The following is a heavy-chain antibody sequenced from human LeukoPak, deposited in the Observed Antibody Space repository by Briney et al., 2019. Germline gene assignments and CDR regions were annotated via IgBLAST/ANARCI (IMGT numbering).Heavy chain of an antibody. CDR3: ARVDSGSYYPDY. CDR1: GFTFSSYS. D-gene: IGHD1-26*01. V-gene: IGHV3-21*01. Sequence: GGSLRLSCAASGFTFSSYSMNWVRQAPGKGLKWVSSISSSSSYIYYADSVKGRFTISRDNAKNSLYLQMNSLRAEDTAVYYCARVDSGSYYPDYWGQGTLVTVSS. J-gene: IGHJ4*02. CDR2: ISSSSSYI.